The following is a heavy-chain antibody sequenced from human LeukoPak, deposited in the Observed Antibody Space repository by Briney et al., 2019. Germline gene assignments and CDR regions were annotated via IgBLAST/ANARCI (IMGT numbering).Heavy chain of an antibody. J-gene: IGHJ5*02. CDR1: GGSITSSTYY. Sequence: SETLSLTCTVPGGSITSSTYYWGWIRQPPGKGLEWIGSIYYSGSTYYTPSLKSRVTISVDTSKNQFSLKLSSVTAADTAVYYCARIYCSGGTCYSGVGWFDPWGQGTLVTVSS. CDR2: IYYSGST. CDR3: ARIYCSGGTCYSGVGWFDP. D-gene: IGHD2-15*01. V-gene: IGHV4-39*01.